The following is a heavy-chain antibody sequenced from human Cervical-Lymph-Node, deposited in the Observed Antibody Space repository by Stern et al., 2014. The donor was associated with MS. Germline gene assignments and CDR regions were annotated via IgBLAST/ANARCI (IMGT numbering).Heavy chain of an antibody. D-gene: IGHD6-19*01. V-gene: IGHV2-70*20. CDR1: GFSLSTSGMC. CDR2: IYWDDVK. Sequence: QVTLRESGPALVKPTQTLTLTCTFSGFSLSTSGMCVTLVRQPPGKALEWLAVIYWDDVKYYTTSLKTRLTISKDTSKNQVVLRMTDMDPVDTATYYCARMTVTYYQESSGWYYYGMDVWGQGTTVTVSS. J-gene: IGHJ6*02. CDR3: ARMTVTYYQESSGWYYYGMDV.